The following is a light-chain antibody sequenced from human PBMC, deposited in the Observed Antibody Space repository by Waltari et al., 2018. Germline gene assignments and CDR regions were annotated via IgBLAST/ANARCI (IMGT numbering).Light chain of an antibody. CDR1: TSDIGAYNY. CDR2: DVT. CDR3: SSFTSGSTWV. Sequence: QSALTQPASVYGSPGQSITISCTGTTSDIGAYNYVAWYQQHTGKAPKVVISDVTNRPSGVSNRFSCSKSGNTASLTISGLQAEDEADYYCSSFTSGSTWVFGGGTKLTVL. J-gene: IGLJ3*02. V-gene: IGLV2-14*03.